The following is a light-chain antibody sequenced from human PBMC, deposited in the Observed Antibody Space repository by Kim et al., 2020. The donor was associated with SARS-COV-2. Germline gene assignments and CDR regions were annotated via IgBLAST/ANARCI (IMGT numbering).Light chain of an antibody. Sequence: SVGDRVTLTCRASQSITNWLAWYQQKPGKAPKLLISAASTLENGVPPRFSGSGSGTEFTLTISSLHPDDFATYYCQQYSGSSPTFGGGTKVDIK. CDR3: QQYSGSSPT. V-gene: IGKV1-5*03. CDR1: QSITNW. CDR2: AAS. J-gene: IGKJ4*01.